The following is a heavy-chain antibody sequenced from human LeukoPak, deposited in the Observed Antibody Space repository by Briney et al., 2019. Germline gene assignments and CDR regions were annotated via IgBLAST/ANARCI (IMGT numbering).Heavy chain of an antibody. CDR2: IYSGGST. D-gene: IGHD3-22*01. CDR1: GFTFSSNY. CDR3: ARVHYYDSSGPVDY. Sequence: GGSLRLSCAASGFTFSSNYMSWVRQAPGKGLEWVSVIYSGGSTYYSDSVKGRFTVSRDNAKNSLYLQMNSLRAEDTAVYYCARVHYYDSSGPVDYWGQGTLVTVSS. J-gene: IGHJ4*02. V-gene: IGHV3-66*01.